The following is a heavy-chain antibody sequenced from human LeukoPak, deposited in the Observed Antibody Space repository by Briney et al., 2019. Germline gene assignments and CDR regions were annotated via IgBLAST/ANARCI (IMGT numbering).Heavy chain of an antibody. V-gene: IGHV3-11*04. CDR2: ISSSGSTI. CDR1: GFTFSDYY. Sequence: GGSLRLSCAASGFTFSDYYMSWVRQAPGKGLEWVSYISSSGSTIYYADSVKGRFTISRDNAKNSLYLQMNSLRAEDTAVYYCARSPYSSSWDYYYYYYMDVWGKGTTVTVSS. D-gene: IGHD6-13*01. CDR3: ARSPYSSSWDYYYYYYMDV. J-gene: IGHJ6*03.